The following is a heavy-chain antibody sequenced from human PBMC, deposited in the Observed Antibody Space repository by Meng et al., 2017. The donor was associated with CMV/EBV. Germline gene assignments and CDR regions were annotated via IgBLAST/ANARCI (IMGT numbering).Heavy chain of an antibody. V-gene: IGHV4-34*01. Sequence: SETLSLTCAVYGGSFSGYYWSWIRQPPGKGLEWIGEINHSGSTNYNPSLKSRVTISVDTSKNQFSLKLSSVTAADTAVYYCARYSSWPGLASAWGQGTLVTVSP. CDR1: GGSFSGYY. J-gene: IGHJ5*02. CDR2: INHSGST. CDR3: ARYSSWPGLASA. D-gene: IGHD6-13*01.